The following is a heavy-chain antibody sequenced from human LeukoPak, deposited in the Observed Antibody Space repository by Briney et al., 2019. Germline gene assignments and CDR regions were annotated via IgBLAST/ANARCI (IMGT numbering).Heavy chain of an antibody. D-gene: IGHD3-22*01. V-gene: IGHV3-23*01. CDR1: GFNFSAYL. Sequence: GGSLRLSCRGSGFNFSAYLMTWVRQVPGKGLGWISSVSGGGIDTHYADSVRGRFIISRDDSKSTMDLVLNGLRVEDTAIYYCVRDQWFDGFDLWGQGTLATVSS. J-gene: IGHJ4*02. CDR3: VRDQWFDGFDL. CDR2: VSGGGIDT.